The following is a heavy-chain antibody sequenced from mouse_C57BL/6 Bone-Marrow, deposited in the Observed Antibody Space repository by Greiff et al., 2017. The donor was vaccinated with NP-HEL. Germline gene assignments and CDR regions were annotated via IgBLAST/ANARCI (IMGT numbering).Heavy chain of an antibody. J-gene: IGHJ3*01. CDR3: ARPNYYGRAWFAY. Sequence: VQLQQSGAELARPGASVKLSCKASGYTFTSYGISWVKQRTGQGLEWIGEIYPRSGNTYYNEKFKGKATLTADKSSRTAYMELSSLTSEDSAVYFCARPNYYGRAWFAYWGQGTLVTVSA. D-gene: IGHD1-1*01. V-gene: IGHV1-81*01. CDR2: IYPRSGNT. CDR1: GYTFTSYG.